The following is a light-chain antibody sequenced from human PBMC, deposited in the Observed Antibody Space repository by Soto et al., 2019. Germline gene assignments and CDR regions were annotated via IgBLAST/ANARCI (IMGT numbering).Light chain of an antibody. CDR1: SSDVGGYNY. V-gene: IGLV2-14*01. CDR2: DVS. J-gene: IGLJ1*01. Sequence: HSVLTQPASVSGSPGQWITISCTGTSSDVGGYNYVSWYQQHPGKAPKLMIYDVSNRPSGVSNRFSGSKSGNTASLTISGLQAEDEADYYCSSYTSSSTNVFGTGTKLTVL. CDR3: SSYTSSSTNV.